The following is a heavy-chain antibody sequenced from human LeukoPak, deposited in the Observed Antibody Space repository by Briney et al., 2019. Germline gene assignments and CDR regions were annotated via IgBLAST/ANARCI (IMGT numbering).Heavy chain of an antibody. D-gene: IGHD6-19*01. V-gene: IGHV3-73*01. CDR3: TTIAVAGLVDY. CDR2: IRSKANSYAT. CDR1: GFTFSGSA. Sequence: GGSLRLSCAASGFTFSGSAMHWVRQASGKGLEWAGRIRSKANSYATAYAASVKGRFTISRDDSKNTAYLQMNSLKTEDTAVYYSTTIAVAGLVDYWGQGTLVTVSS. J-gene: IGHJ4*02.